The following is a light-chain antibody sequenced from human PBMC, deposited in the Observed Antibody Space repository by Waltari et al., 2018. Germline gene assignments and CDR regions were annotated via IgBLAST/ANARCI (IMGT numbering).Light chain of an antibody. CDR2: EVN. CDR3: SSYAGSGTSV. CDR1: GSDVGSYNL. J-gene: IGLJ3*02. V-gene: IGLV2-23*02. Sequence: QSALTQPASVSGSPGQWTTLSCTGPGSDVGSYNLVSWYQQHPGKAPKLIIYEVNKRPSGVSNRFSASKSGNTASLTISGLQAEDESDFYCSSYAGSGTSVFGGGTKLTVL.